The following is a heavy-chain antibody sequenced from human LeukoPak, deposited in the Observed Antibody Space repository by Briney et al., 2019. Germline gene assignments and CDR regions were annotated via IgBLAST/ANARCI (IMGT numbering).Heavy chain of an antibody. CDR1: GYTFTSYG. CDR3: ARFKDCVY. J-gene: IGHJ4*02. D-gene: IGHD2-21*01. V-gene: IGHV1-2*02. CDR2: INPNSGGT. Sequence: ASVKVSCKASGYTFTSYGISWVRQAPGQGLECMRWINPNSGGTIPAQTFQGRVTMTRATSISTAYMELSRPRSDDTAVYYCARFKDCVYWGQGTLVTVSS.